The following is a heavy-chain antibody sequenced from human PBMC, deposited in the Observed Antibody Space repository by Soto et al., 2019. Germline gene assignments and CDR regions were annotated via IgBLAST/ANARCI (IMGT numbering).Heavy chain of an antibody. CDR1: GYTFTSYG. J-gene: IGHJ5*02. V-gene: IGHV1-18*04. D-gene: IGHD3-9*01. CDR2: ISAYNGNT. Sequence: ASVKVSGKASGYTFTSYGISWVRQAPGQGLEWMGWISAYNGNTNYAQKLQGRVTMTTDTSTSTAYMELRSLRSDDTAVYYCAVDYDILTGPWFDPWGQGTLVTVSS. CDR3: AVDYDILTGPWFDP.